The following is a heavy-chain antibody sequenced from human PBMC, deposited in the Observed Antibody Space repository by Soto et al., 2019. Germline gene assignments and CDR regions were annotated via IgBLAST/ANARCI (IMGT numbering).Heavy chain of an antibody. Sequence: GGSLRLSCAASGFALSGYWMHWIRQAPGKGLVWVSRIKYDGSITSYADSVKGRFTISRDNAKNTLYLQINSLRAEDTAVYFCAKSHWLAPWGQGTLVTVSS. V-gene: IGHV3-74*01. CDR1: GFALSGYW. CDR2: IKYDGSIT. J-gene: IGHJ5*02. CDR3: AKSHWLAP.